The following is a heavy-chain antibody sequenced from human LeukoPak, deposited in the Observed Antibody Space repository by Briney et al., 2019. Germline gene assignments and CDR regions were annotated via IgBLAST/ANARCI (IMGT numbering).Heavy chain of an antibody. CDR1: EFTVSTYY. D-gene: IGHD3-22*01. CDR3: ARGLTYDRSGNLFDY. CDR2: IYSDGST. Sequence: PGGSLRLSCAASEFTVSTYYMNWVRRAPGKGLEWVSVIYSDGSTYYAGSVKGRFTISRDNSKNTLYLQMNSLRAEDTAVYYCARGLTYDRSGNLFDYWGQGTLVTVSS. J-gene: IGHJ4*02. V-gene: IGHV3-53*01.